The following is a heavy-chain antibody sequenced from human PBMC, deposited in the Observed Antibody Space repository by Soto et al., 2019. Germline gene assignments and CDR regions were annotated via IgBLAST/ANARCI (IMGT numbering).Heavy chain of an antibody. Sequence: EVQLVESGGGLVQPAGSLRLSCAASGFTVSTKYMSWVRQAPGKGLEWVSVIYSGGSTFYADSVRGRLTISRDNSKNTVNLQMNSLRAEDTAVYYCARDPWAADYWGQGTLVTVSS. D-gene: IGHD3-16*01. V-gene: IGHV3-66*01. CDR1: GFTVSTKY. CDR2: IYSGGST. CDR3: ARDPWAADY. J-gene: IGHJ4*02.